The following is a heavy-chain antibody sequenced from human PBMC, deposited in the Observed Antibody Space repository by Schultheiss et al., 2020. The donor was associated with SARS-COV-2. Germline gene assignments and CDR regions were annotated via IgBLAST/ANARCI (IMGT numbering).Heavy chain of an antibody. CDR1: GGSISGYY. V-gene: IGHV4-34*01. Sequence: SETLSLTCTVSGGSISGYYWSWIRQPPGKGLEWIGEINHSGSTYYNPSLKSRVTISVDTSKNQFSLKLSSVTAADTAVYYCARVGYDSSGHQRMDAFDIWGQGTMVTVSS. D-gene: IGHD3-22*01. CDR2: INHSGST. CDR3: ARVGYDSSGHQRMDAFDI. J-gene: IGHJ3*02.